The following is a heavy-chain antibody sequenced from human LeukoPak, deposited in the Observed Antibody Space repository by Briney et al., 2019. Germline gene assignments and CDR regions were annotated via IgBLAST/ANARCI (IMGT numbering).Heavy chain of an antibody. CDR3: ARVPTVKGNYMDV. J-gene: IGHJ6*03. V-gene: IGHV1-18*04. Sequence: ASVKVSCKASGYTFTGYYMHWVRQAPGQGLEWMGWISAYNGNTNYAQKLQGRVTMTTDTSTSTAYMELRSLRSDDTAVYYCARVPTVKGNYMDVWGKGTTVTVSS. CDR1: GYTFTGYY. CDR2: ISAYNGNT. D-gene: IGHD4-17*01.